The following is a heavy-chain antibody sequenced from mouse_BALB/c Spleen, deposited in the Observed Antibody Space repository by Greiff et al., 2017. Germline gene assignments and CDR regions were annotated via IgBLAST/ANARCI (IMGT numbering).Heavy chain of an antibody. V-gene: IGHV14-3*02. D-gene: IGHD1-1*01. CDR3: ALYYYGSPFYY. CDR1: GFNIKDTY. Sequence: VQLQQSGAELVKPGASVKLSCTASGFNIKDTYMHWVKQRPEQGLEWIGRIDPANGNTKYDPKFQGKATITADTSSNTAYLQLSSLTSEDTAVYYCALYYYGSPFYYWGQGTTLTVSS. CDR2: IDPANGNT. J-gene: IGHJ2*01.